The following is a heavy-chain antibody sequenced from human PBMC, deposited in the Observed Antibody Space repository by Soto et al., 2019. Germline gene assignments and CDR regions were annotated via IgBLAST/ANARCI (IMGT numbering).Heavy chain of an antibody. CDR1: GGSFSGYY. Sequence: SETLSLTCVAYGGSFSGYYSSWIRQPPGKGLEWVGEINHSGSTNYNPSLKSRVTISVDTSKNPVSLKLSCVTAADTAVYYCARGTRGYSGYDPNLYFDYCGQGNLVTVSS. CDR2: INHSGST. D-gene: IGHD5-12*01. J-gene: IGHJ4*02. V-gene: IGHV4-34*01. CDR3: ARGTRGYSGYDPNLYFDY.